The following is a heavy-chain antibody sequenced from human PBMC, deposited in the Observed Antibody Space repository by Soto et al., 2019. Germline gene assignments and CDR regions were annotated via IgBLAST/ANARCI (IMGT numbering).Heavy chain of an antibody. D-gene: IGHD2-15*01. J-gene: IGHJ4*02. V-gene: IGHV4-34*01. CDR2: INHSGST. CDR1: GGSFSGYY. Sequence: PSETLSLTCAVYGGSFSGYYWSWIRQPPGKGLEWIGEINHSGSTNYNPSLKSRVTISVDTSKNQFSLKLSSVTAADTAVYYCARAPQDIVVVVAATRSYFAYWGQGTLVTVSS. CDR3: ARAPQDIVVVVAATRSYFAY.